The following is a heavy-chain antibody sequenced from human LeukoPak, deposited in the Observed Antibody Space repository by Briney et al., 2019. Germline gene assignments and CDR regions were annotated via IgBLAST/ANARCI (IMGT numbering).Heavy chain of an antibody. Sequence: SQTLSLTCTVSGGSISRGGYYWSWIRQHPGKGLEWIGFIYYSGSTYYNPSLKSRVTFSVDTSKSQFSLKLSSVNAADTALYYCARAVYDHIWGSYRFDYWGQGTLVTVPS. CDR3: ARAVYDHIWGSYRFDY. J-gene: IGHJ4*02. CDR1: GGSISRGGYY. CDR2: IYYSGST. V-gene: IGHV4-31*03. D-gene: IGHD3-16*02.